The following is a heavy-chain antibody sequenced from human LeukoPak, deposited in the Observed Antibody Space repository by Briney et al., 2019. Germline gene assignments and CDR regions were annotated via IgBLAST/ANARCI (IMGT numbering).Heavy chain of an antibody. CDR3: ARGNGSSYFFDC. D-gene: IGHD6-6*01. Sequence: SETLSLTCAVSGGSISSSNWWTWVRQPPGKGLEWIGNIYHSGSTKYNPSLKSRVTISVDKSKNQFSLSLSSVTAADTAFYHCARGNGSSYFFDCWGQGTLVTVSS. J-gene: IGHJ4*02. V-gene: IGHV4-4*02. CDR1: GGSISSSNW. CDR2: IYHSGST.